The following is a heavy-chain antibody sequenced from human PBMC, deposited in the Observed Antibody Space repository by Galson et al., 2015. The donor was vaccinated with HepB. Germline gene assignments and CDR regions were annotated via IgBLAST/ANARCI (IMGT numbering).Heavy chain of an antibody. CDR2: ISAYNGNT. V-gene: IGHV1-18*01. CDR3: ARKVGDYLSFGVSWFHP. CDR1: GYTFTSYG. J-gene: IGHJ5*01. Sequence: SVKVSCKASGYTFTSYGISWVRQAPGQGLEWMGWISAYNGNTNYAQKLQGRVTMTTDTSTSTAYMELRSLRSDDTAVYYCARKVGDYLSFGVSWFHPWRQGPLLPVSS. D-gene: IGHD4-17*01.